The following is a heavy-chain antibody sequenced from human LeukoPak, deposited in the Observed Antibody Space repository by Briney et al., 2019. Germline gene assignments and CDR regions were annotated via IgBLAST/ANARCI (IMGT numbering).Heavy chain of an antibody. V-gene: IGHV3-23*01. D-gene: IGHD3-10*02. Sequence: GGSLRLSCAASGFTFGIYAMSWVRQAPGKGLEWVSAVTNNGATAYYADSLKGRSTISRDNVKNMLYLQMNSLRAEDTAVYYCAELGITMIGGVWGKGTTVTISS. CDR1: GFTFGIYA. CDR3: AELGITMIGGV. J-gene: IGHJ6*04. CDR2: VTNNGATA.